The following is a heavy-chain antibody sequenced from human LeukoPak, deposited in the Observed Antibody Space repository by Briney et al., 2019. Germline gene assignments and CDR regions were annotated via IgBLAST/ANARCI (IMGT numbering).Heavy chain of an antibody. CDR2: ISGSGGPT. V-gene: IGHV3-23*01. J-gene: IGHJ4*02. Sequence: SGGSLRLSCAASGFTFSSYAMTWVRQAPGKGLEWVSLISGSGGPTYYADSVKGRFTISRDNSKNTLYLQMNSLRAEDTAVYYCARERAGSFDYWGQGTLVTVSS. CDR3: ARERAGSFDY. CDR1: GFTFSSYA. D-gene: IGHD6-19*01.